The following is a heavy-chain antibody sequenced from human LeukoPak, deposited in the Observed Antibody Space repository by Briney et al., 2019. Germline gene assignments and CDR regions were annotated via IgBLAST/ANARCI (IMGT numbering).Heavy chain of an antibody. D-gene: IGHD3-10*01. CDR1: GYTFTSYG. J-gene: IGHJ4*02. CDR2: ISAYNGNT. Sequence: EASVKVSCKASGYTFTSYGISWVRQAPGQGLEWMGWISAYNGNTNYAQKLQGRVTMTTDTSTSTAYMELRSLRSGDTAVYYCARGAVLWFGELLLDYWGQGTLVTVSS. V-gene: IGHV1-18*01. CDR3: ARGAVLWFGELLLDY.